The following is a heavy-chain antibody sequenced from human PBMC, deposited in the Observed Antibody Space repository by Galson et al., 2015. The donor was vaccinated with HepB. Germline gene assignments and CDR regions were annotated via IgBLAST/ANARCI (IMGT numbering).Heavy chain of an antibody. J-gene: IGHJ6*02. V-gene: IGHV3-11*06. CDR1: GFTFSDYY. CDR3: ARDSSPNGGYYDILTGILPAGYYYYGMDV. D-gene: IGHD3-9*01. Sequence: SLRLSCAASGFTFSDYYMSWIRQAPGKGLEWVSCISSSSSYTDYTDSVKGRFTISRGNAKNSLYLQMNSLRAEDTAVYYCARDSSPNGGYYDILTGILPAGYYYYGMDVWGQGTTVTVSS. CDR2: ISSSSSYT.